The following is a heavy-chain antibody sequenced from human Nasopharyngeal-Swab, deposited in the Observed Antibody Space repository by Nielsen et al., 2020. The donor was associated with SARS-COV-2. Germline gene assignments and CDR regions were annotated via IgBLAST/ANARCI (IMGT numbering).Heavy chain of an antibody. D-gene: IGHD5-18*01. J-gene: IGHJ6*02. Sequence: SETLSLTCTVSDGSISSSTYYWVWIRQPPGKGLEWIGSIYYSGSTHYNPSLKSRVTISADTSKNQFSLKLRSVTAADTAVYYCARQGPYDSYGPSKVWGQGTTVTVSS. CDR2: IYYSGST. V-gene: IGHV4-39*01. CDR3: ARQGPYDSYGPSKV. CDR1: DGSISSSTYY.